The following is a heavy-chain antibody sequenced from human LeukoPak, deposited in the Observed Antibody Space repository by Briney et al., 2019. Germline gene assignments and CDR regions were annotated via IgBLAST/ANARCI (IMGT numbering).Heavy chain of an antibody. V-gene: IGHV3-23*01. D-gene: IGHD6-13*01. Sequence: GGSLRLSCAASGFTFSSYAMSWVRQAPGKGLEWVSAISGSGGSIYYADSVKGRFTISRDNSKNTLYLQMNSLRAEGTAVYYCARSGIAAAGTFYKVDYWGQGTLVTVSS. CDR2: ISGSGGSI. J-gene: IGHJ4*02. CDR1: GFTFSSYA. CDR3: ARSGIAAAGTFYKVDY.